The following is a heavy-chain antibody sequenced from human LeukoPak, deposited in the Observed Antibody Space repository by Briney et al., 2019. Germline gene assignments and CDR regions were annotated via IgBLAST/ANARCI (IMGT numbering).Heavy chain of an antibody. V-gene: IGHV3-30-3*01. CDR3: AREYGDSMDYFDY. CDR1: GFTFSSYA. D-gene: IGHD4-17*01. CDR2: ISYDGSNK. Sequence: GGSLRLSCAASGFTFSSYAMHWVRQAPGKGLEWVAVISYDGSNKYYADSVKGRFTISRDNSKNTLYLQMNSLRAEDTAVYYCAREYGDSMDYFDYWGQGTLVTVSS. J-gene: IGHJ4*02.